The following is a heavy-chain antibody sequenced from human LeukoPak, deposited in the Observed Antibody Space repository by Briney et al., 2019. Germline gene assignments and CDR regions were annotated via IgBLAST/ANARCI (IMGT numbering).Heavy chain of an antibody. V-gene: IGHV4-30-2*01. CDR1: GGSISSGGYS. CDR2: IYHSGST. D-gene: IGHD3-22*01. Sequence: PSETLSLTCAVSGGSISSGGYSWSWIRQPPGKGLEWIGYIYHSGSTYYNPSLKSRVTISVDRSKNQFSLKLSSVTAADTAVYYCARGEYYYDSSGSPDYWGQGTLVTVSS. CDR3: ARGEYYYDSSGSPDY. J-gene: IGHJ4*02.